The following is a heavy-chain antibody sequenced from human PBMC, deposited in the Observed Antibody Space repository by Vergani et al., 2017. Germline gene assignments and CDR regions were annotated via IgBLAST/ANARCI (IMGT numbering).Heavy chain of an antibody. D-gene: IGHD6-13*01. V-gene: IGHV3-11*05. CDR1: GFTFSDYY. CDR2: LSSSSSYT. Sequence: QVQLVESGGGLVKPGGSLRLSCAASGFTFSDYYMSCIRQAPGQGLEWVSYLSSSSSYTNYADSVKGRFTISRDNAKNSLYLQMNSLRAEDTAVYYCARNARIAAAGVVGGYWYFDLWGRGTLVTVSS. CDR3: ARNARIAAAGVVGGYWYFDL. J-gene: IGHJ2*01.